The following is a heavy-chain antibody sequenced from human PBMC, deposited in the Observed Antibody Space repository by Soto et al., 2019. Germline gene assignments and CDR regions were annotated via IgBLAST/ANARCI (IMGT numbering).Heavy chain of an antibody. V-gene: IGHV3-23*01. Sequence: GGSPRLSCAASGFTFSSYAMSWVRQAPGKGLEWVSAISGSGGSTYYADSVKGRFTISRDNSKNTLYLQMNSLRAEDTAVYYCAKEALTDIYYYYYGMDVWGQGTTITVSS. D-gene: IGHD5-12*01. CDR1: GFTFSSYA. J-gene: IGHJ6*02. CDR3: AKEALTDIYYYYYGMDV. CDR2: ISGSGGST.